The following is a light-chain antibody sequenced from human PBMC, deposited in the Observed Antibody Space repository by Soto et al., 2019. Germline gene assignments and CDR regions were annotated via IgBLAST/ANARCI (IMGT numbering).Light chain of an antibody. J-gene: IGLJ2*01. V-gene: IGLV2-14*01. CDR3: SSYTRSSTVV. CDR2: NVR. CDR1: SSDVGGYDY. Sequence: QSALTQPASVSGSPGQSITISCTGTSSDVGGYDYVSWYQQHPGKAPKLMIYNVRNRPSGVSNRFSGSKAGNTASLTISGLQAEHEAAYYCSSYTRSSTVVFGGGTKLTVL.